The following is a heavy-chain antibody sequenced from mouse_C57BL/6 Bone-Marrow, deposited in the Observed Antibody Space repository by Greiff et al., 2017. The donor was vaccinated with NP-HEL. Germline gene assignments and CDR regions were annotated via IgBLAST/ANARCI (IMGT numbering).Heavy chain of an antibody. CDR1: GFTFNTYA. CDR3: VREVPWNEGWLYFDY. V-gene: IGHV10-3*01. Sequence: EVQVVESGGGLVQPKGSLKLSCAASGFTFNTYAMHWVRQAPGKGLEWVARIRSKSSNYATYYADSVKDRFTISRDDSQSMLYLQMNNLKTEDTAMYYCVREVPWNEGWLYFDYWGQGTTLTVSS. D-gene: IGHD2-3*01. CDR2: IRSKSSNYAT. J-gene: IGHJ2*01.